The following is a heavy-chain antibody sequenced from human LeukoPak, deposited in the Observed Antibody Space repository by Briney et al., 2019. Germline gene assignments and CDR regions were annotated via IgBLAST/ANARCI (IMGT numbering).Heavy chain of an antibody. V-gene: IGHV3-66*01. CDR1: GSTVSSNY. CDR3: ARVDYGDYGFDY. Sequence: GGSLRLSCAASGSTVSSNYMSWVRQAPGKGLEWVSVIYSGGSTYYADSVKGRFIISRDNSKNTLYLQMNSPRAEDTAVYYCARVDYGDYGFDYWGQGTLVTVSS. J-gene: IGHJ4*02. CDR2: IYSGGST. D-gene: IGHD4-17*01.